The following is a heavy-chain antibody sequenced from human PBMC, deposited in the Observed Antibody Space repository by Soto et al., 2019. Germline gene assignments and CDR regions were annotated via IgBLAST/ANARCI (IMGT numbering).Heavy chain of an antibody. CDR2: INPYSGGT. CDR1: GYTFTDHY. V-gene: IGHV1-2*04. J-gene: IGHJ4*02. D-gene: IGHD5-18*01. Sequence: GASVNVSCTASGYTFTDHYIHWVRQAPGQGLEWMGWINPYSGGTNYAQKFQGWVTLTRDTSITTAYMEVSSLTSDDTAVYYCARGPFTYGYVYLDYWGQGTVVTVSS. CDR3: ARGPFTYGYVYLDY.